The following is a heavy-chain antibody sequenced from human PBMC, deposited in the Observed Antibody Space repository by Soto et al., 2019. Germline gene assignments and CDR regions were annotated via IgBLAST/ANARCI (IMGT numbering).Heavy chain of an antibody. CDR2: ISDDGRNK. J-gene: IGHJ4*02. Sequence: GVSLRLSCAASGFTFSSYAMHWVRQAPGKGLEWVAVISDDGRNKYYADSVKGRFTISSDNSKNTRYLQMNSLRAEDTAVYYCAREYYYDSSGYFGYWGQGTRVTVSS. D-gene: IGHD3-22*01. CDR1: GFTFSSYA. CDR3: AREYYYDSSGYFGY. V-gene: IGHV3-30*14.